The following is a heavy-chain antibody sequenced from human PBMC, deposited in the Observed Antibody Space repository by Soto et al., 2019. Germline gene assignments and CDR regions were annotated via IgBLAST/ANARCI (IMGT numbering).Heavy chain of an antibody. J-gene: IGHJ4*02. V-gene: IGHV3-48*01. CDR2: ISSSSSTI. Sequence: PGGFLRLSCAASGFTFSSYVRSWVRQAPGKGLEWVSDISSSSSTIYYADSVKGRFTISRDNAKNTLYLQMNSLRAEDTAVYYCARESDGSGEDYWGQGTLVTVSS. CDR1: GFTFSSYV. CDR3: ARESDGSGEDY. D-gene: IGHD2-21*02.